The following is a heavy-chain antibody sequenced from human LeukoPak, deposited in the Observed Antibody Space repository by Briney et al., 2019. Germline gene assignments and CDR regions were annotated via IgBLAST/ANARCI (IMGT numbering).Heavy chain of an antibody. CDR1: GYTFTSYG. CDR3: ARDWGNIAAAGTAWFDP. V-gene: IGHV1-18*01. D-gene: IGHD6-13*01. CDR2: ISAYNGNT. Sequence: GGSVKVSCKASGYTFTSYGISWVRQAPGQGLEWMGWISAYNGNTNYAQKLYGRVTMTTDTSTSTAYMELRSLRSDDTAVYYCARDWGNIAAAGTAWFDPWGQGTLVTVSS. J-gene: IGHJ5*02.